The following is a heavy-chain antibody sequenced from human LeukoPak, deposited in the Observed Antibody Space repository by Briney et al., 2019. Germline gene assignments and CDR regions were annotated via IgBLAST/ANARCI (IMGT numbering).Heavy chain of an antibody. Sequence: GESLKISCKGSGYSFTNYWIGWVRQMPGKGLEWMGIISPDGSDTRYSPSFQGQVTISADKSITTAYLQWSSLKASDIAMYYCARLTSSWSFDYWGQGTLVTVSS. J-gene: IGHJ4*02. CDR3: ARLTSSWSFDY. CDR2: ISPDGSDT. D-gene: IGHD6-13*01. V-gene: IGHV5-51*01. CDR1: GYSFTNYW.